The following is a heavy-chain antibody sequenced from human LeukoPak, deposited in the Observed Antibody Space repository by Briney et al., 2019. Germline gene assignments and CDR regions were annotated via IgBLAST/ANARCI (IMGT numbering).Heavy chain of an antibody. CDR1: GFTFSSYA. CDR3: AKQTQVLLWFGELLN. CDR2: ISGSGGST. J-gene: IGHJ4*02. V-gene: IGHV3-23*01. Sequence: GGSLRLSCAASGFTFSSYAMSWVRQAPGKGLEWVSAISGSGGSTYYADSVKGRFTISRDNSKNTLYLQMNSLRAEDTAVYYCAKQTQVLLWFGELLNWGQGTLVTVSS. D-gene: IGHD3-10*01.